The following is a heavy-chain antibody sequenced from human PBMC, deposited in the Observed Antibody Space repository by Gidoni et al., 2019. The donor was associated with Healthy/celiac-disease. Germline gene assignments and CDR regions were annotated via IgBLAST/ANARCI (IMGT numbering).Heavy chain of an antibody. Sequence: EVQLVESGGGLVKPGGSRRLSCAASGFTFSSYSMNWVRQAPGKGLEWVSSISSSSSYIYYADSVKGRFTISRDNAKNSLYLQMNSLRAEDTAVYYCARHGSTSLTFDPWGQGTLVTVSS. CDR2: ISSSSSYI. CDR3: ARHGSTSLTFDP. D-gene: IGHD2-2*01. J-gene: IGHJ5*02. V-gene: IGHV3-21*01. CDR1: GFTFSSYS.